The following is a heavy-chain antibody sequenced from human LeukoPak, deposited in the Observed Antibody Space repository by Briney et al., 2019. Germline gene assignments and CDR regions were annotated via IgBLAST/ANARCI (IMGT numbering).Heavy chain of an antibody. D-gene: IGHD1-1*01. V-gene: IGHV6-1*01. CDR3: ARGIRGTTASFDS. CDR2: TYYKSKWYN. CDR1: GDTVSRNRGA. J-gene: IGHJ4*02. Sequence: QTLSLTCAISGDTVSRNRGAWDWIRQSPSRGLERLGRTYYKSKWYNDYAVSVKSRLTINPDTSKTQFSLHLTSVTPEDTAVYYCARGIRGTTASFDSWGQGTLVTVSS.